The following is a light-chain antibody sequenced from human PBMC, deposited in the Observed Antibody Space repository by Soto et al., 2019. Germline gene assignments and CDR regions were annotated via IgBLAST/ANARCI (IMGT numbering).Light chain of an antibody. Sequence: DIQMTQSPSTLSASVGDRVTITCRASQSIGNWLAWYQQKPGKAPKLLIYKASSLKSGVPSRFSGSGSGTEFTLTISSLQPDDFATYYCQQYNTYWTFGKGTKVEIK. CDR1: QSIGNW. J-gene: IGKJ1*01. CDR2: KAS. CDR3: QQYNTYWT. V-gene: IGKV1-5*03.